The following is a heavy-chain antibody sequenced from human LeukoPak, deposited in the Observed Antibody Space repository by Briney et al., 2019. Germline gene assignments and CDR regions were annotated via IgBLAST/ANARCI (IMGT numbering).Heavy chain of an antibody. Sequence: PGGSLRLSCATSGFSFSSYAMSWVRQAPGKGLEWVSTISGSGGTTYYADSVKGRFTISRDNAKNSLYLQMNSLRAEDTAVYYCARGGSEDGMDVWGQGTTVTVSS. CDR3: ARGGSEDGMDV. D-gene: IGHD1-14*01. CDR2: ISGSGGTT. CDR1: GFSFSSYA. J-gene: IGHJ6*02. V-gene: IGHV3-23*01.